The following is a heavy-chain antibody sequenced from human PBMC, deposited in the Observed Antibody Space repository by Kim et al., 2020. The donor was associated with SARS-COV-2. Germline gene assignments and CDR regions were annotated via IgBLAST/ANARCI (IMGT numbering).Heavy chain of an antibody. Sequence: GGSLRLSCEASGFTFSNYWMMWVRQAPGKGLQWVANIKEDGSKIYYVDSVKGRFTISRDNAKNSLYLQMNGLRAEDTALYYCARDYGDYWGEGTLVTVSS. J-gene: IGHJ4*02. D-gene: IGHD3-16*01. CDR2: IKEDGSKI. V-gene: IGHV3-7*01. CDR1: GFTFSNYW. CDR3: ARDYGDY.